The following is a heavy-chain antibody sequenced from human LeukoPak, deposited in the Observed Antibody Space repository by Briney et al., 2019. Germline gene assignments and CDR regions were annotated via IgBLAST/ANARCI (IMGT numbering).Heavy chain of an antibody. CDR2: ISGSGDST. CDR1: KFTFSNYA. D-gene: IGHD3-16*01. CDR3: AKDIYTIDAFDI. Sequence: GGSLRLSCTASKFTFSNYAMSWVRQASGKGLEWVSAISGSGDSTYYADSVKGRFTISRDTSNNTLYLRMKSLRAEDTAVYYCAKDIYTIDAFDIWGQGTMVTVSS. V-gene: IGHV3-23*01. J-gene: IGHJ3*02.